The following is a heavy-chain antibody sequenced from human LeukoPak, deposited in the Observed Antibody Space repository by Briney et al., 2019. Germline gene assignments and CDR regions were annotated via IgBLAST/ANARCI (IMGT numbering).Heavy chain of an antibody. Sequence: GGSLRLSCAGFEITFSNAWRSWVRQVPGKGLEWVGRIKSKPVGGTTDYAAAVKGRFTISRDDSKNTVYLQMNSLKTEDTAVYYGTTESFEGFFDYSGQGTLVTVSS. J-gene: IGHJ4*02. CDR2: IKSKPVGGTT. CDR1: EITFSNAW. CDR3: TTESFEGFFDY. D-gene: IGHD3-16*02. V-gene: IGHV3-15*01.